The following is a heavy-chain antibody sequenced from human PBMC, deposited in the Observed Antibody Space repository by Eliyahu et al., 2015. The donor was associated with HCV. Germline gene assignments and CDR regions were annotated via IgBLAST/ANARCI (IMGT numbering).Heavy chain of an antibody. CDR3: ARDARNYYGMDV. CDR1: GFTFSSYS. V-gene: IGHV3-21*01. CDR2: ISSSSSYI. J-gene: IGHJ6*02. Sequence: EVQLVESGGGLVKPGGSLRLSCAASGFTFSSYSMNWVRQAPGKGLEWVSSISSSSSYIYYADSVKGRFTISRDNAKNSLYLQMNSLRAEDTAVYYCARDARNYYGMDVWGQGTTVTVSS.